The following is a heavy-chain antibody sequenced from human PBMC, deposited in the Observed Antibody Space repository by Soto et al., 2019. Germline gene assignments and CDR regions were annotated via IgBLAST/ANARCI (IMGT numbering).Heavy chain of an antibody. CDR1: GGSISSGDYY. V-gene: IGHV4-30-4*01. CDR2: IYYSGST. J-gene: IGHJ6*02. CDR3: ARDREVRGATYYYYGMDV. D-gene: IGHD3-10*01. Sequence: SETLSLTCTVSGGSISSGDYYWSWIRQPPGKGLEWIGYIYYSGSTYYNPSLKSRVTISVDTSKNQFSLKLSSVTAADTAVYYCARDREVRGATYYYYGMDVWGQGATVTVSS.